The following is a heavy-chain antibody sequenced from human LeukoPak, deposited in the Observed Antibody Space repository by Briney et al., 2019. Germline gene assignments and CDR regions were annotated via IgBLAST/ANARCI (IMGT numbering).Heavy chain of an antibody. Sequence: PSETLSLTCAVYGVSFSGYYWSWIRQPPGKGLEWIGEINHSGSTNYNPSLKSRVTISVDTSKNQFSLKLGSVTAADTAVYYCARGHNYYGSGNWFDPWGQGTLVTVSS. CDR1: GVSFSGYY. V-gene: IGHV4-34*01. J-gene: IGHJ5*02. D-gene: IGHD3-10*01. CDR2: INHSGST. CDR3: ARGHNYYGSGNWFDP.